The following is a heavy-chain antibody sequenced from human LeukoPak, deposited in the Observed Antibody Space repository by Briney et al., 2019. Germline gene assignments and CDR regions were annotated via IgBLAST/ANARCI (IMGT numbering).Heavy chain of an antibody. D-gene: IGHD6-13*01. CDR3: AREDQQLVRAFDI. J-gene: IGHJ3*02. V-gene: IGHV3-74*01. CDR1: GFTFSSYW. CDR2: INSDGSST. Sequence: GGSLRLSCAASGFTFSSYWMHWVHQAPGKGLVWVSRINSDGSSTSYADSVKGRFTISRDNAKNTLYLQMNSLRAEDTAVYYCAREDQQLVRAFDIWGQGTMVTVSS.